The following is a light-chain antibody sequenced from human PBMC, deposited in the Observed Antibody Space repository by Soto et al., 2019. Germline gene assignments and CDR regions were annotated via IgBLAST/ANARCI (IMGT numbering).Light chain of an antibody. CDR1: QSIITW. V-gene: IGKV1-5*03. CDR3: QHYNSYSEA. CDR2: KAS. Sequence: DIQMTQSPSTLSASFGDRVTITCRASQSIITWLAWYQHKPGKAPKLLIHKASTLKSGVPSRFSGSGSGTEFTLTISSLQPDDFATYYCQHYNSYSEAFGQGTKVDI. J-gene: IGKJ1*01.